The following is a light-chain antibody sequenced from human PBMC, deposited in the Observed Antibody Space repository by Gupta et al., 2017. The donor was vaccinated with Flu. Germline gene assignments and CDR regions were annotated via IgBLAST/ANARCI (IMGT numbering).Light chain of an antibody. V-gene: IGKV3-15*01. CDR3: QQYRDWPLT. CDR1: QSFTGN. Sequence: EIVMTQSPATLSVSLGERVTLFCRASQSFTGNLAWYQQKRGQAPRLLISGVSTRATGVPARFSGSGSGTEFTLTISSLQSEDFAVYYCQQYRDWPLTFGGGTRVEIK. CDR2: GVS. J-gene: IGKJ4*01.